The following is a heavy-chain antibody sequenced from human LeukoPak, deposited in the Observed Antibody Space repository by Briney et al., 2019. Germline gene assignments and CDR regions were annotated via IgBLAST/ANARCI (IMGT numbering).Heavy chain of an antibody. V-gene: IGHV4-59*01. D-gene: IGHD3-9*01. CDR2: IYYSGST. Sequence: SETLSLTCTVSGGSISSYYWSWIRQPPGKGLEWIGYIYYSGSTNYNPSLKSRVTISVGTSKNQFSLKLSSVTAADTAVYYCARHYYDILTGYPGSYSFDYWGQGTLVTVSS. J-gene: IGHJ4*02. CDR1: GGSISSYY. CDR3: ARHYYDILTGYPGSYSFDY.